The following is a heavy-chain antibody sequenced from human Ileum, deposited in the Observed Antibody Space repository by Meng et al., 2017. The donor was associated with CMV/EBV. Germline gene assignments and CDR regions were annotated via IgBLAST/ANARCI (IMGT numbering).Heavy chain of an antibody. V-gene: IGHV3-30*02. CDR3: ARGDSSTTWLVFDY. CDR1: GFTFSSYG. J-gene: IGHJ4*02. CDR2: IRYDGSNK. D-gene: IGHD6-13*01. Sequence: GGSLRLSCAASGFTFSSYGMHLVRQAPGKGLEWVAFIRYDGSNKYYADSVKGRFTISRDNSKNTLYLQMNSLRDEDTAVFYCARGDSSTTWLVFDYWGLGTLVTVSS.